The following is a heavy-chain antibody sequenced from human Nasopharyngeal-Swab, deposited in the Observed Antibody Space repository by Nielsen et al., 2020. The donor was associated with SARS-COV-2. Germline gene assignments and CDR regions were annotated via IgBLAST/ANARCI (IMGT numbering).Heavy chain of an antibody. D-gene: IGHD1-26*01. V-gene: IGHV6-1*01. CDR1: GDRVSSNSAA. Sequence: SQTPSLTRAISGDRVSSNSAAWNWIRQSPSRGLEWLGRTYYRSKWYNDYAVSVKSRITINPDTSKNQFSLQLNSVTPEDTAVYYCAREGIVGAPNDAFDIWGQGTMVTVSS. J-gene: IGHJ3*02. CDR2: TYYRSKWYN. CDR3: AREGIVGAPNDAFDI.